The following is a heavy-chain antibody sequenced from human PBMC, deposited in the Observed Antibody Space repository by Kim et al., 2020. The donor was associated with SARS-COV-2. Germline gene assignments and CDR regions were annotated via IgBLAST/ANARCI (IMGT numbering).Heavy chain of an antibody. CDR3: AREYGSGSYLALDAFDI. J-gene: IGHJ3*02. Sequence: GGSLRLSCAASGFTFSSYSMNWVRQAPGKGLEWVSYISSSSSTIYYADSVKGRFTISRDNAKNSLYLQMNSLRDEDTAVYYCAREYGSGSYLALDAFDIWGQGTMVTVSS. V-gene: IGHV3-48*02. CDR1: GFTFSSYS. CDR2: ISSSSSTI. D-gene: IGHD3-10*01.